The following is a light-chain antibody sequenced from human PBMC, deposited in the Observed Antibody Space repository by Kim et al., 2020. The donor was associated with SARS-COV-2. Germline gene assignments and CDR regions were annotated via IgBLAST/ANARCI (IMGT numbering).Light chain of an antibody. CDR3: PSRDSTTNRLL. J-gene: IGLJ1*01. CDR1: SLRSYY. Sequence: SSELTQDPAMSVALGQTVTITCQGDSLRSYYASWYQQKPGQAPVVVIYGKNNRLSGIPDRFSGSRSGNTASLTITGAQAEDEADFYCPSRDSTTNRLLFG. CDR2: GKN. V-gene: IGLV3-19*01.